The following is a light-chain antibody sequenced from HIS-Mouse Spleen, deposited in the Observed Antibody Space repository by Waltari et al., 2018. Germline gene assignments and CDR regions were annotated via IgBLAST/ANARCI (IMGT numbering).Light chain of an antibody. CDR3: AAWDDSLNGWV. V-gene: IGLV1-44*01. CDR1: SPHLGSNT. CDR2: SNN. Sequence: QSVLTQPPSASGTPGQRVTLPCSGCSPHLGSNTVNWYQQLPGTAPKLLIYSNNQRPSGVPDRFSGSKSGTSASLAISGLQSEDEADYYCAAWDDSLNGWVFGGGTKLTVL. J-gene: IGLJ3*02.